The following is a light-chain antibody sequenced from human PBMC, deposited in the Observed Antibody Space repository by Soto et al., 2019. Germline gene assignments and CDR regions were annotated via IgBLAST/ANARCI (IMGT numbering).Light chain of an antibody. Sequence: QSVLTQPASVSGSAGQSITISCSGTIRDVGAYNLVSWYQQHPGTAPKLLIYDVRNRPSGISSRFSGSRSGNTASLTISGLQSEDECDYHCSAYTARSTLVFGRGTKLTVL. CDR2: DVR. V-gene: IGLV2-14*03. J-gene: IGLJ3*02. CDR1: IRDVGAYNL. CDR3: SAYTARSTLV.